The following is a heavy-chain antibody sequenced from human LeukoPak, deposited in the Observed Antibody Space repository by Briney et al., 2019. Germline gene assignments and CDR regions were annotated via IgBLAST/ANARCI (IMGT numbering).Heavy chain of an antibody. V-gene: IGHV5-51*01. CDR1: GYSFTSYW. J-gene: IGHJ5*02. CDR2: IYPGDSDT. CDR3: ARLGTYCSGGSCYFNWFDP. D-gene: IGHD2-15*01. Sequence: GESLKISCKGSGYSFTSYWIGWVRQMPGKGLEWVGIIYPGDSDTRYSPSFQGQVTISADKSISTAYLQWSSLKASDTAMYYCARLGTYCSGGSCYFNWFDPWGQGTLVTVSS.